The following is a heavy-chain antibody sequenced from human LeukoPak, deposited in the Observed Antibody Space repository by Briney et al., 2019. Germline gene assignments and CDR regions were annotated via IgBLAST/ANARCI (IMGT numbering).Heavy chain of an antibody. D-gene: IGHD2-15*01. CDR3: AKALVVAEYFQH. V-gene: IGHV3-30*18. CDR2: ISYDGSNK. J-gene: IGHJ1*01. CDR1: GFTFSSYG. Sequence: GRSLRLSCAASGFTFSSYGMHWVRQAPGKGLEWVAVISYDGSNKYYADSVKGRFTISRDNSKNTLYLQMNSLRAEDTAVYYCAKALVVAEYFQHWGQGTLVTVSS.